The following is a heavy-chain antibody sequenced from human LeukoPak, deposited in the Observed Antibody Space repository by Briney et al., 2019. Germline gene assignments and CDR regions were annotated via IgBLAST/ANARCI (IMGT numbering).Heavy chain of an antibody. J-gene: IGHJ3*02. CDR1: GDSISTYS. D-gene: IGHD2-2*01. CDR3: VRGYQLLPDAFDI. V-gene: IGHV4-59*01. CDR2: ISYSGST. Sequence: PSETLSLTCTVSGDSISTYSWIYIRQPPGKGLEWIGDISYSGSTKYNPSLKSRVTISLDTSKNQFSLKLSSVTAADTAVYYCVRGYQLLPDAFDIWGQGTMVTVS.